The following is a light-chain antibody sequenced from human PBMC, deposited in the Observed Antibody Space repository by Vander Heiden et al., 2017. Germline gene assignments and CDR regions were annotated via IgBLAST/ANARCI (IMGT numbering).Light chain of an antibody. J-gene: IGLJ2*01. CDR2: DDS. CDR1: NIGSKS. Sequence: SYVLTQPPSVSVAPGPTARITCGGNNIGSKSVHWYQQKPGQAPVLVVYDDSDRPSGIPEGFSGSNSGNTATLTISRVEAGDEADYYCQVWDSSSDQQVFGGGTKLTVL. V-gene: IGLV3-21*02. CDR3: QVWDSSSDQQV.